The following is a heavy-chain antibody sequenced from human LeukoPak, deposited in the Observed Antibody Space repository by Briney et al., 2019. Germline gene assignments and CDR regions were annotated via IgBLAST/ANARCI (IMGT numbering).Heavy chain of an antibody. D-gene: IGHD6-13*01. CDR1: GGSISSSSYY. CDR2: IYYSGST. Sequence: SETLSLTCSVSGGSISSSSYYWGWIRQPPGKGLEWIGSIYYSGSTYYNPSLKSRVTISVDTSKNQFSLKLSSVTAADTAVYYFARDSDYSSSSWGQGTLVTVSS. J-gene: IGHJ5*02. V-gene: IGHV4-39*07. CDR3: ARDSDYSSSS.